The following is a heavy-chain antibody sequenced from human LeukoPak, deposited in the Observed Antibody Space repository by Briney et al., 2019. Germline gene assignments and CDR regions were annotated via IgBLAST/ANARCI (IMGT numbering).Heavy chain of an antibody. CDR2: INHSRST. J-gene: IGHJ3*02. V-gene: IGHV4-34*01. CDR1: GGSFSGYY. D-gene: IGHD3-9*01. CDR3: ARGLMGDYDILTGYYPSGDAFDI. Sequence: SETLSLTCAVYGGSFSGYYWSWLRQPPGKGLEWIGEINHSRSTNYNPSLKSRVTISVDTSKNQFSLKLSSVTAADTAVYYCARGLMGDYDILTGYYPSGDAFDIWGQGTMVTVSS.